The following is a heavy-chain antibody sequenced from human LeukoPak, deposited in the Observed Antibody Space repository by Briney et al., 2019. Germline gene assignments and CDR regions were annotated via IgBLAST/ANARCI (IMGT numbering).Heavy chain of an antibody. D-gene: IGHD6-13*01. CDR2: IVPILGTA. J-gene: IGHJ4*02. CDR1: GYTFTDYY. Sequence: SVKVSCKASGYTFTDYYIHWVRQAPGQGLEWMGRIVPILGTANYAQNFQGRVTITADRSTTTAYMELSSLRSEDTAVYYCARVPQGSSWPYYFDYWGQGTLVTVSS. V-gene: IGHV1-69*08. CDR3: ARVPQGSSWPYYFDY.